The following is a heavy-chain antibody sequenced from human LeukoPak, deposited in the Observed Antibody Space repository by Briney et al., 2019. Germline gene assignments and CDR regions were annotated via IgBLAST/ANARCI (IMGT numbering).Heavy chain of an antibody. CDR2: IYTGVADN. CDR3: ARPMSGHYSSLDY. J-gene: IGHJ4*02. CDR1: GYGFTSHW. D-gene: IGHD1-26*01. V-gene: IGHV5-51*01. Sequence: GESLKISCKGSGYGFTSHWIGWVRQLPGKGLDWMGIIYTGVADNSYSTSFQGQVTITVDKSINTAYLQWSSLKSSDTAIYYCARPMSGHYSSLDYWGQGTLVTVSS.